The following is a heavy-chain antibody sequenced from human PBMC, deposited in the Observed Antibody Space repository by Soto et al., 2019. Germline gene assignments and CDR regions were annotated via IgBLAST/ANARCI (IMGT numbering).Heavy chain of an antibody. CDR2: IYWDDDK. V-gene: IGHV2-5*02. J-gene: IGHJ4*02. CDR3: ALHDYGEGFDY. D-gene: IGHD4-17*01. Sequence: QITLKESGPTLVKPTQTLTLTCTFSGFSLSTSGVSVGWIRQPPGKALEWLAFIYWDDDKRYSSSLKSGLTIAKDTPKNQGVLKMTNMDPVDTATYYCALHDYGEGFDYWGQGTLVTVSS. CDR1: GFSLSTSGVS.